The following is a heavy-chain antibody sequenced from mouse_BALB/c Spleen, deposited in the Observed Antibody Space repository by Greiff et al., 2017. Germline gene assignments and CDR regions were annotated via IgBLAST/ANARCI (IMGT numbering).Heavy chain of an antibody. CDR3: ARGYYGNYAWFAY. CDR1: GFTFSDYY. D-gene: IGHD2-1*01. Sequence: EVKLMESGGGLVKPGGSLKLSCAASGFTFSDYYMYWVRQTPEQRLEWVATISDGGSYTYYPDSVKGRFTISRDNAKNNLYLQMSSLKSEDTAMYYCARGYYGNYAWFAYWGQGTLVTVSA. J-gene: IGHJ3*01. V-gene: IGHV5-4*02. CDR2: ISDGGSYT.